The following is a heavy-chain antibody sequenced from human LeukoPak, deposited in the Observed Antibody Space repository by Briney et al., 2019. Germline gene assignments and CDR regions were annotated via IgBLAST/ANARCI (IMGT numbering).Heavy chain of an antibody. D-gene: IGHD3-22*01. V-gene: IGHV4-39*01. Sequence: PSETLSLTCTVSGASFSDTTYYWAWIRQPPGRELEWIGSIYFSETKYNPSLKSRITISGDTSKNQFSLKLSSVTAADTAVYYCASPSKLVISRGGFDIWGQGTMVTVSA. J-gene: IGHJ3*02. CDR3: ASPSKLVISRGGFDI. CDR1: GASFSDTTYY. CDR2: IYFSET.